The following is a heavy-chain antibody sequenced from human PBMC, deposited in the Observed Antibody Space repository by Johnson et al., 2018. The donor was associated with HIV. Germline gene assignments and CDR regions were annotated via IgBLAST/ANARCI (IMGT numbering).Heavy chain of an antibody. Sequence: VQLVESGGGLVQPGGSLRLSCAASGFTFSSNWMNWVRQAPGKGLQWVANIKEDGSEKYYVDSVRGRFTISRDNAKNSLYLQMNSLGVEDTAVYYCARPIARGASDIWGQGTMVTVSS. CDR3: ARPIARGASDI. V-gene: IGHV3-7*05. CDR2: IKEDGSEK. CDR1: GFTFSSNW. J-gene: IGHJ3*02. D-gene: IGHD3-10*01.